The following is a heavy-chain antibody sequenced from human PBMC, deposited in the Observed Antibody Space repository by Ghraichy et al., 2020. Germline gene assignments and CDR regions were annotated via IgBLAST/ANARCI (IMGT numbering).Heavy chain of an antibody. Sequence: GGSLRLSCAASTLIFNNYAMTWVRQAPGKGLEWVSGISGSGITTYYAGSVKGRFTISRDNSNNTLYLQMNSPRAEDTAVYYCARDLTFPGAADYWGQGTLVTVSS. J-gene: IGHJ4*02. D-gene: IGHD3-16*01. CDR1: TLIFNNYA. CDR3: ARDLTFPGAADY. CDR2: ISGSGITT. V-gene: IGHV3-23*01.